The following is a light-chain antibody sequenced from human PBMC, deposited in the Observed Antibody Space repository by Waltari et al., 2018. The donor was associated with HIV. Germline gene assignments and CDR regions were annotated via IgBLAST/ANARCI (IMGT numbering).Light chain of an antibody. V-gene: IGLV1-47*01. CDR1: SSNIGRHH. CDR2: RNN. Sequence: QSVMTQPPSASGTPGPRVPISFSGSSSNIGRHHVTWYQQLPGTTPKLLIYRNNQRPSGVPDRFSGSKSGTSASLAISGLRSEDEADYYCAAWDDSLSGSWVFGGGTQVTVL. CDR3: AAWDDSLSGSWV. J-gene: IGLJ3*02.